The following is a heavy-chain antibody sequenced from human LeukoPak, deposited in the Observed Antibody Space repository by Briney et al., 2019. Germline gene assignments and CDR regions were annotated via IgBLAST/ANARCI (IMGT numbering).Heavy chain of an antibody. Sequence: GASVKVSCKASGYTFTSYDINWVRQATGQGLEWMGWMNPNSGNTGYAQKFQGRVTITRNTSISTAYMELSSLRSEDTAVYYCARGNHVLRAYYYYYYMDVWGKGTTVTVSS. V-gene: IGHV1-8*03. D-gene: IGHD3-3*01. CDR1: GYTFTSYD. CDR2: MNPNSGNT. J-gene: IGHJ6*03. CDR3: ARGNHVLRAYYYYYYMDV.